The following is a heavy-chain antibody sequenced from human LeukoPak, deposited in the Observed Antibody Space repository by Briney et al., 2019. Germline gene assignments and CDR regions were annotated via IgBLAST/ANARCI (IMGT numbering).Heavy chain of an antibody. Sequence: PSETLSLTCTVSGGSISNYYWSWIRQPPGKGLEWIGYIYYSGSTNYNPSLKSRVTISVDPSMHQFSLKLSSVTAADTAVYYCARGRRRGFTYGTLDSWGQGTLVTVSS. J-gene: IGHJ4*02. CDR1: GGSISNYY. CDR2: IYYSGST. V-gene: IGHV4-59*01. CDR3: ARGRRRGFTYGTLDS. D-gene: IGHD5-18*01.